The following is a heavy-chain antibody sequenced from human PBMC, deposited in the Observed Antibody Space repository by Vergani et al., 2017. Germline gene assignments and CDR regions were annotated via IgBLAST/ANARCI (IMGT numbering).Heavy chain of an antibody. V-gene: IGHV1-69*06. CDR2: IIPIFGTA. CDR3: AKRYTGGPPSGPFDP. Sequence: QVQLVQSGAEVKKPGSSVKVSCKASGGTFSSYAINWVRQAPGQGLEWMGGIIPIFGTANYAQKCQGRVTITADKSTSTAYMELSSLRSEDTAVYYCAKRYTGGPPSGPFDPWGQGTLVTVSS. CDR1: GGTFSSYA. D-gene: IGHD3-9*01. J-gene: IGHJ5*02.